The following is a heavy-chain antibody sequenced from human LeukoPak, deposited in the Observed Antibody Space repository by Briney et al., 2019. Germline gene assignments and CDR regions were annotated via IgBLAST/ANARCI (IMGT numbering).Heavy chain of an antibody. Sequence: PSQTLSLTCTVSGGSISSGSYYWSWIRQPAGKGLEWIGRIYTSGSTNYNPSLKSRVTISVDTSKNQSSLKLSPVTAADTAVYYCARAPYFDYWGQGTLVTVSS. V-gene: IGHV4-61*02. CDR3: ARAPYFDY. CDR1: GGSISSGSYY. J-gene: IGHJ4*02. CDR2: IYTSGST.